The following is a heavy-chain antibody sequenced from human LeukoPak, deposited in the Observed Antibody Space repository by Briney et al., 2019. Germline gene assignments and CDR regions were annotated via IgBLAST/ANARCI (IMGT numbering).Heavy chain of an antibody. Sequence: SVKVSCKASGGTFSSYAISWVRQAPGQGLEWMGGIIPIFGTANYAQKFQGRVTITTDESTSTAYMELSSLRSEDTAVYYCARLGCSSTSCYRDYYMDVWGKGTTVTVSS. J-gene: IGHJ6*03. CDR2: IIPIFGTA. CDR1: GGTFSSYA. CDR3: ARLGCSSTSCYRDYYMDV. V-gene: IGHV1-69*05. D-gene: IGHD2-2*01.